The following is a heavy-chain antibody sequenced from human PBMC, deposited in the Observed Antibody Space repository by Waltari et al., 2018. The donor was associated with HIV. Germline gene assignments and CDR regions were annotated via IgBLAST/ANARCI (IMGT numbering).Heavy chain of an antibody. D-gene: IGHD2-15*01. CDR2: IYYTGTA. CDR3: ARHALRVGAAYWNCDL. CDR1: GGSVSSSSYF. J-gene: IGHJ2*01. V-gene: IGHV4-39*01. Sequence: QLQLQSSGPGLVKPSETLSLTCAVSGGSVSSSSYFWGWLRQPPGKGLAWVWRIYYTGTASYNPSLQSPGIIALDTSKNQFSLRGTSVTAAAAAVYYCARHALRVGAAYWNCDLWGRHTLVTVSS.